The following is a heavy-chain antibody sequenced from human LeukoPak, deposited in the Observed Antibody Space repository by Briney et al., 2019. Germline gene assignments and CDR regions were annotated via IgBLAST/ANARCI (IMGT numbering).Heavy chain of an antibody. Sequence: GGSLRLSCAASGFTFSNAWMSWVRQAPGKGLEWVGRIKSKTDGGTTDYAAPVKGRFTISRDDSKNTLYLQMNSLKTEDTAVYYCTPYTAMGAFDIWGQGTMVTVSS. D-gene: IGHD5-18*01. CDR2: IKSKTDGGTT. CDR1: GFTFSNAW. V-gene: IGHV3-15*01. CDR3: TPYTAMGAFDI. J-gene: IGHJ3*02.